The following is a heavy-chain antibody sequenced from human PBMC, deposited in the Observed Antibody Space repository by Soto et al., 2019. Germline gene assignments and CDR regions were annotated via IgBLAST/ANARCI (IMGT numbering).Heavy chain of an antibody. CDR2: IWYDGSNK. Sequence: QVQLVESGGGVVQPGRSLRLSCAASGFTFSSYGMHWVRQAPGKGLEWVAVIWYDGSNKYYADSVKGRFTISRDNSKNTLYLQMNSLRAEDTAVDYCARGGLTDYFDYWGQGTLVTVSS. D-gene: IGHD2-21*02. CDR1: GFTFSSYG. V-gene: IGHV3-33*01. J-gene: IGHJ4*02. CDR3: ARGGLTDYFDY.